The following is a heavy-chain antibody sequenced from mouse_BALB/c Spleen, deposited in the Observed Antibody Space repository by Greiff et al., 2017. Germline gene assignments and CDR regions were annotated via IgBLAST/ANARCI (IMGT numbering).Heavy chain of an antibody. CDR3: TREGEITTADWFAY. V-gene: IGHV5-6-4*01. D-gene: IGHD2-4*01. CDR1: GFTFSSYT. Sequence: EVKVEESGGGLVKPGGSLKLSCAASGFTFSSYTMSWVRQTPEKRLEWVATISSGGSYTYYPDSVKGRFTISRDNAKNTLYLQMSSLKSEDTAMYYCTREGEITTADWFAYWGQGTLVTVSA. J-gene: IGHJ3*01. CDR2: ISSGGSYT.